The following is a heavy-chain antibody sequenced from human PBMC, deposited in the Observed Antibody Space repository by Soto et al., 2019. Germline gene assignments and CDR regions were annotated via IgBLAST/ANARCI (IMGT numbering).Heavy chain of an antibody. CDR3: TTDSIFGVVIYYYYGMDV. V-gene: IGHV3-15*01. CDR2: IKSKTDGGTT. CDR1: GFTFSNAW. J-gene: IGHJ6*02. Sequence: GSLRLSCAASGFTFSNAWMSWVRQAPGKGLEWVGRIKSKTDGGTTDYAAPVKGRFTISRDDSKKTLYLQMNSLKTEDTAVYYCTTDSIFGVVIYYYYGMDVWGQGTTVTVSS. D-gene: IGHD3-3*01.